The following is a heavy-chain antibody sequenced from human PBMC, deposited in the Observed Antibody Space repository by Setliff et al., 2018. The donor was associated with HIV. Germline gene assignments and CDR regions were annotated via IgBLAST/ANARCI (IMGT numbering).Heavy chain of an antibody. CDR3: ARPRIGSSSWRQLDY. V-gene: IGHV1-18*01. D-gene: IGHD6-13*01. CDR1: GYTFTSYG. CDR2: ISPYNGNT. J-gene: IGHJ4*02. Sequence: ASVKVSCKASGYTFTSYGITWVRQAPGQGLEWMGWISPYNGNTNYAQKLQGRVTMTTDTSTSTAYMELRSLRSDDTAVYYCARPRIGSSSWRQLDYWGQGTLVTVSS.